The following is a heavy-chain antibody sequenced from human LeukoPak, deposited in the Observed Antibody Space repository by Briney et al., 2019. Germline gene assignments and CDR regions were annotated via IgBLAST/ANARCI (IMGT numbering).Heavy chain of an antibody. CDR2: ISGSGGDT. CDR1: GLTFSSYV. D-gene: IGHD3-22*01. J-gene: IGHJ4*02. CDR3: ARGRNSGYYSYLFDY. Sequence: GSLRLSCAASGLTFSSYVMRWVRQAPGKGLEWVSGISGSGGDTYFADSVKGRFTISRDNSKNTLYLQMNSLRSEDTAVYYCARGRNSGYYSYLFDYWGQGTLVTVSS. V-gene: IGHV3-23*01.